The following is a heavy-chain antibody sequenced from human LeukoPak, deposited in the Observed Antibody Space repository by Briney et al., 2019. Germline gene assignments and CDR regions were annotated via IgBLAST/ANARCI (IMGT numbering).Heavy chain of an antibody. J-gene: IGHJ6*03. V-gene: IGHV4-59*12. CDR2: IYYSGST. D-gene: IGHD6-19*01. CDR3: ARRHSSGWSYYYYYYMDV. Sequence: PSETLSLTCTVSGGSISSYYWSWIRQPPGKGLEWIGYIYYSGSTNYNPSLKSRVTISVDTSKNQFSLKLSSVTAADTAVYYCARRHSSGWSYYYYYYMDVWGKGTTVTISS. CDR1: GGSISSYY.